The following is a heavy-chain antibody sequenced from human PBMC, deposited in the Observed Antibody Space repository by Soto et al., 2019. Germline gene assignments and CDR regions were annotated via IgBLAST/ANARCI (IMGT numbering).Heavy chain of an antibody. V-gene: IGHV4-39*01. CDR3: ARHQYDILTGYWREYPDY. CDR1: GGSISSSSYY. J-gene: IGHJ4*02. Sequence: QLQLQESGPGLVKPSETLSLTCTVSGGSISSSSYYWGWIRQPPGKGLEWIGSIYYSGSTYYNPSLKSRVTRSVDTSKNQFFLKLGWVAAAVTVVYYCARHQYDILTGYWREYPDYWGQGTLVTVSS. D-gene: IGHD3-9*01. CDR2: IYYSGST.